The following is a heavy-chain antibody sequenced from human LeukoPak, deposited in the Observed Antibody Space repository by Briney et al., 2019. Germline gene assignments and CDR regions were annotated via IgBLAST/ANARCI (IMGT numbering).Heavy chain of an antibody. V-gene: IGHV3-11*04. CDR2: INTSGSTI. J-gene: IGHJ6*03. CDR1: GFTFSDYY. Sequence: GGSLRLSCAASGFTFSDYYMSWIRQAPGKALEWISCINTSGSTIYSADSVKGRFNVPRDNAKNSLYLQMNSLRAEDTAGYYCARDERAVTIIHYYYYYMDVWGKGTTVTVSS. D-gene: IGHD4-11*01. CDR3: ARDERAVTIIHYYYYYMDV.